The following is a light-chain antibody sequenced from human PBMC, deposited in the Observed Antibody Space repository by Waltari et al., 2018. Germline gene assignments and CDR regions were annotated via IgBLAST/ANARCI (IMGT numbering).Light chain of an antibody. J-gene: IGKJ4*01. CDR3: QQTNSYQLT. Sequence: DIQLTQSPAFLSASVGVRVTITCRASQGISSFLAWYQQKPGKAPKLLIYGASTLQSGVSGRFSGGGSGTEFTLTIISLQPEDFATYYCQQTNSYQLTFGGGTKVEI. V-gene: IGKV1-9*01. CDR2: GAS. CDR1: QGISSF.